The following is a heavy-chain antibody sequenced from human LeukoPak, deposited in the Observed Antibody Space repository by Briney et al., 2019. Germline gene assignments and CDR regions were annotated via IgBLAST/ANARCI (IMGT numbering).Heavy chain of an antibody. J-gene: IGHJ5*02. CDR1: GGSISSYY. CDR2: IYTSGST. D-gene: IGHD3-10*01. CDR3: ARKDYYGTTGWFDP. Sequence: SETLSLTCTVSGGSISSYYWSWIRQPPGKGLEWIGYIYTSGSTNYNPSLKSRVTISVDTSKNQFSLKLSSVTAAATAVYYCARKDYYGTTGWFDPWGQGTLVTVSS. V-gene: IGHV4-4*09.